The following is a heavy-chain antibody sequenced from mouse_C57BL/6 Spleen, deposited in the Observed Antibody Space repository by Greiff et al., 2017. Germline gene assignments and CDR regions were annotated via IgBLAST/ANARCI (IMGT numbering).Heavy chain of an antibody. J-gene: IGHJ2*01. V-gene: IGHV5-4*01. CDR2: ISGGGSYT. CDR1: GFTFSSYA. Sequence: EVQVVESGGGLVKPGGSLKLSCAASGFTFSSYAMSWVRQTPEQRLEWVATISGGGSYTYYPDNVKGPFTIARDNAKNNLYLQMSHLKSEDTAMYDCARDLQLGRYFAYWGQGTTLTVSS. CDR3: ARDLQLGRYFAY. D-gene: IGHD4-1*02.